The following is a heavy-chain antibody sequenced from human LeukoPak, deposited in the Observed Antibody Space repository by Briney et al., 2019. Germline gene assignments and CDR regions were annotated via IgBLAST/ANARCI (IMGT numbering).Heavy chain of an antibody. Sequence: GGSLRLSCAASGFTFSTYWMSWVRQAPGKGLELVATINQDGSEKYYVDSVKGRFTISRDNAKHSLYLQIDSLRAEDTAMFYCARGKQVGATLLDCWGQRTLVTLSS. D-gene: IGHD1-26*01. CDR2: INQDGSEK. V-gene: IGHV3-7*01. CDR1: GFTFSTYW. CDR3: ARGKQVGATLLDC. J-gene: IGHJ4*02.